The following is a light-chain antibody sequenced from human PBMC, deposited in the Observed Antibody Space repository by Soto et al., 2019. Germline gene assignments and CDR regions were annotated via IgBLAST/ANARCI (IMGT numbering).Light chain of an antibody. CDR2: DTS. Sequence: EIVMTQSLATLSVSPGERATLSCRASQSVSIKLAWYQQKPGQAPRLLIYDTSTRATGIPARFSGSGSGTEFTLTISRLQSEDFAVYYCQQYNNWPPITFGQGTKVDIK. V-gene: IGKV3-15*01. J-gene: IGKJ1*01. CDR1: QSVSIK. CDR3: QQYNNWPPIT.